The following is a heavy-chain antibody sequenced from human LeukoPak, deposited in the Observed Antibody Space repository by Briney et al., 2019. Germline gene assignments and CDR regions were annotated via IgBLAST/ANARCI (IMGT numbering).Heavy chain of an antibody. J-gene: IGHJ5*02. CDR3: ARDWSVVVPAAISNWFDP. D-gene: IGHD2-2*02. Sequence: GGSLRLSCAASGFTFSSYSMNWVRQAPGKGLEWVSSISSSSSYIYYADSVKGRFTISRDNAKNSLYLQMNSLRAEDTAVYYCARDWSVVVPAAISNWFDPWGQGTLVTVSS. CDR2: ISSSSSYI. V-gene: IGHV3-21*01. CDR1: GFTFSSYS.